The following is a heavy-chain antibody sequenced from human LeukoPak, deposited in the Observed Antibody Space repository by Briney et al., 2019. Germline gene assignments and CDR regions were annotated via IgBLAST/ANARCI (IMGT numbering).Heavy chain of an antibody. CDR1: GYTFTSYA. CDR3: ARDFPPSSGHYYYGMDV. CDR2: INAGNGNT. Sequence: ASVKVSCKASGYTFTSYAMHWVRQAPGQRLEWMGWINAGNGNTKYSQKFQGRVTITRDTSASTAYMELSSLRSEDTAVYYCARDFPPSSGHYYYGMDVWGQGTTVTVS. V-gene: IGHV1-3*01. D-gene: IGHD6-19*01. J-gene: IGHJ6*02.